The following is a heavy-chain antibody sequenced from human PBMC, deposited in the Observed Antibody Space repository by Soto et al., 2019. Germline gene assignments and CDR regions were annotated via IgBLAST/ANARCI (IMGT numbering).Heavy chain of an antibody. Sequence: GGSLRLSCAASGFTFSSYAMSWVRQAPGKGPEWVSAISGSGGSTYYADSVKGRFTISRDNSKNTLYLQMNSLRAEDTAVYYCAKDWAYYDILTGPSGYWGQGTLVTVSS. D-gene: IGHD3-9*01. CDR3: AKDWAYYDILTGPSGY. J-gene: IGHJ4*02. CDR2: ISGSGGST. V-gene: IGHV3-23*01. CDR1: GFTFSSYA.